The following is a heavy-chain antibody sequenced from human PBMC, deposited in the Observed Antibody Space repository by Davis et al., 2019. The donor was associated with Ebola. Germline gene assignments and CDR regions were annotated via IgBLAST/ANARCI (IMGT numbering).Heavy chain of an antibody. CDR2: IIPIFGTA. V-gene: IGHV1-69*06. Sequence: SVKVSCRASGGTFSSYAISWVRQAPGQGLEWMGGIIPIFGTANYAQKFQGRVTITADKSTSTAYMELSSLRSEDTAVYYCARGGRGIAARPDYYGMDVWGQGTTVTVSS. CDR1: GGTFSSYA. D-gene: IGHD6-6*01. CDR3: ARGGRGIAARPDYYGMDV. J-gene: IGHJ6*02.